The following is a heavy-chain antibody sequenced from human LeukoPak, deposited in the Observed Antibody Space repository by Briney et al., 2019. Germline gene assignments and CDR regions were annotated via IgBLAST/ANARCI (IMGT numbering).Heavy chain of an antibody. V-gene: IGHV3-21*01. D-gene: IGHD6-19*01. CDR1: GFSFNTYS. J-gene: IGHJ4*02. Sequence: GGSLRLSCAASGFSFNTYSMNWVRQAPGKGLEWVSCISTRSTYIYYADSVKGRFTISRDNAKNSLYLQMNSLRAEDTAVYYCARTYSSGWYRQRPDGLDYWGQGTLVTVSS. CDR2: ISTRSTYI. CDR3: ARTYSSGWYRQRPDGLDY.